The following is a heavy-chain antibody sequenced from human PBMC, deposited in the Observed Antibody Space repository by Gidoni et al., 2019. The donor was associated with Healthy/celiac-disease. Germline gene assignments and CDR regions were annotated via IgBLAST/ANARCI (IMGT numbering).Heavy chain of an antibody. Sequence: QVQLQQLGARLLKPSQTLPSDCVVHGGPFSGYYCSWHRRPPGKGLQWIGEINHSGSTNYNPSLKSRVTISVDTSKNQFSLKLSSVTAADTAVYYCASSPREPEPAVRRNWFDPWGQGTLVTVSS. CDR3: ASSPREPEPAVRRNWFDP. D-gene: IGHD2-2*01. CDR1: GGPFSGYY. V-gene: IGHV4-34*01. J-gene: IGHJ5*02. CDR2: INHSGST.